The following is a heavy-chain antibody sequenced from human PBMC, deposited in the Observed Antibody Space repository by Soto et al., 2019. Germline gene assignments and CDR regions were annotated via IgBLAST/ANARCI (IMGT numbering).Heavy chain of an antibody. D-gene: IGHD3-9*01. CDR1: GYTFTSYH. J-gene: IGHJ6*02. CDR3: ARDTGYYDILTGYYRGYYYYGMDV. V-gene: IGHV1-46*01. Sequence: ASVKVSCKASGYTFTSYHMHWVRQAPGQGLEWMGIINPSGGSTSYARKFQGRVTMTRDTSTSTVYMELSSLRSEDTAVYYCARDTGYYDILTGYYRGYYYYGMDVWGQGTTVTVSS. CDR2: INPSGGST.